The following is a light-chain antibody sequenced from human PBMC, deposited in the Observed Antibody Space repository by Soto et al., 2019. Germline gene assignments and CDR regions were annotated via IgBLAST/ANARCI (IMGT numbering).Light chain of an antibody. CDR1: QSVSSSY. CDR2: GAS. J-gene: IGKJ2*01. Sequence: EIVLTQSPGTLSLSPGERATLSCRASQSVSSSYLAWYQQKPGQAPRLLIYGASSRATGIPDRFSGSGSGTDFTLTISRLEPEDFAVYYSQQYGSSPYTFGQGTK. CDR3: QQYGSSPYT. V-gene: IGKV3-20*01.